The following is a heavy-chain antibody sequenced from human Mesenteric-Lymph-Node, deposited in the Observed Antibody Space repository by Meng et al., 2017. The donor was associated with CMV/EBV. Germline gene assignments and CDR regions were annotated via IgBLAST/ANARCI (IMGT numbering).Heavy chain of an antibody. CDR3: ARVPLGYCSSTSCYGVVDY. J-gene: IGHJ4*02. V-gene: IGHV4-34*01. Sequence: DDVWTWIRQPPGEGLEWIGEVNDSGETNYKTSLKSRITISVDTFKKQFSLKLSSVTAADTAVYYCARVPLGYCSSTSCYGVVDYWGQGTLVTVSS. CDR1: DDV. D-gene: IGHD2-2*01. CDR2: VNDSGET.